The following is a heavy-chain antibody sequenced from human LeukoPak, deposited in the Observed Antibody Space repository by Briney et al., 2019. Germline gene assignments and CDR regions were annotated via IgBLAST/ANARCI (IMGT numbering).Heavy chain of an antibody. CDR2: IRPDGRMK. CDR1: LSFNTYG. V-gene: IGHV3-30*02. CDR3: VKDDPVLHY. Sequence: LSFNTYGMHWVRQAPGRGLEWLTLIRPDGRMKFYSDSVKGRFTVSRDNSLSMLYLEMTSLRSVDTAVYYCVKDDPVLHYWGQGTLVSVSS. J-gene: IGHJ4*02.